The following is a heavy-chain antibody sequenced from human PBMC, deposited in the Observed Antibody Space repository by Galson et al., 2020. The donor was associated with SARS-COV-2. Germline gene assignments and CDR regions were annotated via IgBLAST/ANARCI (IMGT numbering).Heavy chain of an antibody. J-gene: IGHJ5*02. CDR1: GYSFTSYW. CDR2: IDPSDSYT. CDR3: ARARPPAGTFDP. Sequence: HGESLKISCKGSGYSFTSYWISWVRQMPGKGLEWMGRIDPSDSYTNYSPSFQGHVTISADKSISTASLQWSSLKASDTAMYYCARARPPAGTFDPWGQGTLVTVSS. V-gene: IGHV5-10-1*01. D-gene: IGHD1-1*01.